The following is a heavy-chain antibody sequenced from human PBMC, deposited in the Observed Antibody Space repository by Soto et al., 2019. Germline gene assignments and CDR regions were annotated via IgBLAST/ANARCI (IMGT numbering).Heavy chain of an antibody. CDR2: IIPIIGTP. J-gene: IGHJ4*02. V-gene: IGHV1-69*13. CDR3: ARDLEFGDGNISHLDY. D-gene: IGHD3-10*01. Sequence: ASVKVSCKASGGTFRNHVFNWVRQAPGQGLEWMGGIIPIIGTPNYAQKFQGRVTITADASTNTVYLEVSSLRSQDTAVYYCARDLEFGDGNISHLDYWGQGTLVTVSS. CDR1: GGTFRNHV.